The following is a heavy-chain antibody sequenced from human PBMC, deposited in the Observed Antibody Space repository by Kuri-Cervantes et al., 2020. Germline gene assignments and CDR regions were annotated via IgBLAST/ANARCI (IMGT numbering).Heavy chain of an antibody. V-gene: IGHV1-8*01. D-gene: IGHD3-3*01. CDR1: GYTFTSYD. CDR3: ARALKRITIFGSRLPGLDY. J-gene: IGHJ4*02. CDR2: MNPNSGNT. Sequence: ASVKVSCKASGYTFTSYDINWVRQVTGQGLEWMGWMNPNSGNTGYAQKVQGRVTMTRNTSISTAYMELSSLRSEDTAVYYCARALKRITIFGSRLPGLDYWGQGTLVTVSS.